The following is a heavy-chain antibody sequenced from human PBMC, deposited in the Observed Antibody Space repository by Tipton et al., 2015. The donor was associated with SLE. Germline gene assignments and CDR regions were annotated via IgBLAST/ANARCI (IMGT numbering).Heavy chain of an antibody. J-gene: IGHJ4*02. CDR2: ISAWGGSA. CDR1: GFTFSSYS. Sequence: SLRLSCTASGFTFSSYSVNWVRQAPGKGLEWVSGISAWGGSANYADSVKGRFIISRDNSKNTLYLQMNSLRAEDTAVYYCARDRRLRSSATSSFDYWGQGTLVTVSS. V-gene: IGHV3-23*01. D-gene: IGHD2-2*01. CDR3: ARDRRLRSSATSSFDY.